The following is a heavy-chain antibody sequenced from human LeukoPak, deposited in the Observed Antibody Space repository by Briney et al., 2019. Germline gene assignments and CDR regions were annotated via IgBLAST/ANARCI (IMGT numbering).Heavy chain of an antibody. CDR2: IIPIIGTT. J-gene: IGHJ6*02. CDR1: GGTFSSYA. V-gene: IGHV1-69*04. D-gene: IGHD4-17*01. CDR3: ARDLGYGPWSDFYGMDV. Sequence: ASVKVSCKASGGTFSSYAISWVRQAPGQGLEWMGRIIPIIGTTYYALRFQDRVTITADKSTSTAYMELSTLRSEDTAVYYCARDLGYGPWSDFYGMDVWGQGTTVTVSS.